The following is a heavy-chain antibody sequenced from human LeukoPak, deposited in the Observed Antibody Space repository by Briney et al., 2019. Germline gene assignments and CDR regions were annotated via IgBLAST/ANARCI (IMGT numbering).Heavy chain of an antibody. Sequence: GGSLRLSCAASGFTFSSYGMHWVRQAPGKGLEWVTVISYDGSDQYHADSVKGRFTISRDNSKSPLYLQMDSLRAEDTAVYYCAKDRSVVARTVYYYYGMDVWGQGTTVTVSS. CDR1: GFTFSSYG. V-gene: IGHV3-30*18. J-gene: IGHJ6*02. CDR3: AKDRSVVARTVYYYYGMDV. CDR2: ISYDGSDQ. D-gene: IGHD3-22*01.